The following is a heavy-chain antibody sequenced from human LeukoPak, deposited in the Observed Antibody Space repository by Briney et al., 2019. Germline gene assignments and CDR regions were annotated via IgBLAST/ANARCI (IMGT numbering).Heavy chain of an antibody. CDR3: ARGMVVTAMDV. D-gene: IGHD2-21*02. V-gene: IGHV3-11*06. CDR2: ISSSSSYT. CDR1: GFTFSDYY. J-gene: IGHJ6*02. Sequence: GGSLRLSCAASGFTFSDYYMSWIRQAPGKGLEWVSYISSSSSYTNYADSEKGRFTISRDNAKNSLYLQMNSLRAEDTAVYYCARGMVVTAMDVWGQGTTVTVSS.